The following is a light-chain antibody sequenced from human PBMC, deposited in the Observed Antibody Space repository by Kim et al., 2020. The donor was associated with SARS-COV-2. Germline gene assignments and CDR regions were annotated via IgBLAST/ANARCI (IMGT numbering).Light chain of an antibody. J-gene: IGLJ2*01. CDR1: SLRDSY. CDR3: SSRDSGTNYYLVF. CDR2: GRN. V-gene: IGLV3-19*01. Sequence: GQTVRITCQGDSLRDSYASWYQQKPGQAHILVISGRNNRPSGIPDRFSGTNSGNTASLTIAGAQAEDEADYYCSSRDSGTNYYLVFFGGGTQLTVL.